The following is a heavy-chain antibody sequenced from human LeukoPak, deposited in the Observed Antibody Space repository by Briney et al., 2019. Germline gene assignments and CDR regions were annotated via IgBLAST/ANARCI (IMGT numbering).Heavy chain of an antibody. V-gene: IGHV3-74*01. CDR2: INSDGSST. Sequence: GGSLRLSCAASGFTFRSYWMHWVRQAPGKGLVWVSRINSDGSSTSYADSVKGRFTISRDNAKNTLYLQMNSLRAEDTAVYYCARGKGIAARPSNWFDPWGQGTLVTVSS. D-gene: IGHD6-6*01. CDR3: ARGKGIAARPSNWFDP. J-gene: IGHJ5*02. CDR1: GFTFRSYW.